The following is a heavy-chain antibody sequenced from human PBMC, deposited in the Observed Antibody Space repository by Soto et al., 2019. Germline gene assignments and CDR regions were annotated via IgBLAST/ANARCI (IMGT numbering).Heavy chain of an antibody. CDR3: ARVLYYGSGSYSPYGMDV. CDR1: GVSFNNNG. CDR2: VSPPFRTS. Sequence: QVQLVQSGAEVKKPGSSVKVSCKTSGVSFNNNGIGWVRQAPGHGLEWMGGVSPPFRTSNYGRKFRGRISITADASTGTVNMELSSLTSEDTAQYYCARVLYYGSGSYSPYGMDVWGQGTTVTVSS. D-gene: IGHD3-10*01. V-gene: IGHV1-69*01. J-gene: IGHJ6*02.